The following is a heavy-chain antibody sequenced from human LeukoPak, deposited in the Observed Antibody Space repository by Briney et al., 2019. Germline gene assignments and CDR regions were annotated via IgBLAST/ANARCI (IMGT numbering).Heavy chain of an antibody. CDR3: ARQARYCSGGTCFDS. CDR2: ISHTGHT. CDR1: GGSFTSYY. D-gene: IGHD2-8*02. V-gene: IGHV4-34*01. Sequence: PSETLSLTCAVYGGSFTSYYRSWIRQPPGKGLEWIGEISHTGHTNYNPSLKSRVTISVDTSKNQFSLKLSSVTAADTAVYFCARQARYCSGGTCFDSWGQGTLVAVSS. J-gene: IGHJ4*02.